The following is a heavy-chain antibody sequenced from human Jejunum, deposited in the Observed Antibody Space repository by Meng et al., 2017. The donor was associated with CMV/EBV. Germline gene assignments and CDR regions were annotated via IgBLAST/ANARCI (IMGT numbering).Heavy chain of an antibody. CDR1: GYIFNNYG. V-gene: IGHV1-18*01. J-gene: IGHJ5*02. CDR3: ARDLPGGTKGTWLDL. Sequence: GRLVQSGAEGKKPGASVKVSCTAAGYIFNNYGVSWVRQAPGQGPEWMGWISAYNGNTNYAQNFQGRFTMTTDTSTSTAYMELRSLRSDDTAVYYCARDLPGGTKGTWLDLWGQGTLVTVSS. D-gene: IGHD1-14*01. CDR2: ISAYNGNT.